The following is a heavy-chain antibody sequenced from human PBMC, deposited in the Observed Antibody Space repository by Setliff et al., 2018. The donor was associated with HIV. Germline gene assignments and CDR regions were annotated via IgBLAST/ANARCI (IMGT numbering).Heavy chain of an antibody. V-gene: IGHV4-34*01. J-gene: IGHJ6*03. CDR2: INHSGST. CDR3: VRTGSSTSWGVYHYYYMDI. Sequence: SETLSLTCAVYGGSFSGYSWTWIRQAPGKGLEWIGEINHSGSTNYNPSLKSRVTMSVDTSKNQFSLKLSSVTAADTAVYYCVRTGSSTSWGVYHYYYMDIWGKGTTVTVSS. D-gene: IGHD3-10*01. CDR1: GGSFSGYS.